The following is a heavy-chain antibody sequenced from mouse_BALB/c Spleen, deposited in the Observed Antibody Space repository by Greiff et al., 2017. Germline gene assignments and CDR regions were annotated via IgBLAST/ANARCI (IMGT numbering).Heavy chain of an antibody. D-gene: IGHD2-10*01. CDR1: GYTFTDYW. Sequence: QVHVKQPGAELVMPGASVKMSCKASGYTFTDYWMHWVKQRPGQGLEWIGAIDTSDSYTSYNQKFKGKATLTVDESSSTAYMQLSSLTSEDSAVYYCARSYYGNYVDAMDYWGQGTSVTVSS. J-gene: IGHJ4*01. CDR3: ARSYYGNYVDAMDY. CDR2: IDTSDSYT. V-gene: IGHV1-69*01.